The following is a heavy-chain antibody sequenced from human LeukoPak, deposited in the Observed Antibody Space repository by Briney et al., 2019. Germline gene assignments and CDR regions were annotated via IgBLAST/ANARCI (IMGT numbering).Heavy chain of an antibody. J-gene: IGHJ4*02. CDR2: ISGSGGST. V-gene: IGHV3-23*01. CDR1: GFTFSSYA. Sequence: GGSLRLSCAASGFTFSSYAMSWVRQAPGKGLEWVSAISGSGGSTYYADSVKGRFTISRDNSKNTLYLQMNSLRAEDTAVYYCAIEKDYYDFWSGTFDYWGQGTLVTVSS. D-gene: IGHD3-3*01. CDR3: AIEKDYYDFWSGTFDY.